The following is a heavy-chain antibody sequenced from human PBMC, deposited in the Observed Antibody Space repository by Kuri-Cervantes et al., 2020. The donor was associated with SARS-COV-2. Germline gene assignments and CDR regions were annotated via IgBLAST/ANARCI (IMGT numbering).Heavy chain of an antibody. V-gene: IGHV3-53*01. Sequence: LSLTCAASGFTVSSNYMSWVRQAPGKGLEWVSVIYSGGSTYYADSVKGRFTISRDNFKNTLYLQMNSLRAEDTAVYYCAIAAAEFFDYWGQGTLVTVSS. CDR3: AIAAAEFFDY. CDR1: GFTVSSNY. CDR2: IYSGGST. J-gene: IGHJ4*02. D-gene: IGHD6-13*01.